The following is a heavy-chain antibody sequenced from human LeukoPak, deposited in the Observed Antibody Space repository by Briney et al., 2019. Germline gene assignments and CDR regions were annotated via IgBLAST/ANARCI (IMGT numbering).Heavy chain of an antibody. CDR2: ISGSGGST. D-gene: IGHD3-22*01. CDR3: AKDLGFVGDSSGYPTGRFDL. CDR1: GFTFSSYA. J-gene: IGHJ5*02. Sequence: PGGSLRLSCAASGFTFSSYAMSWVRQAPGKGLEWVSAISGSGGSTYYADSVKGRFTISRDNSKNTLYMQMNSLRAEDTAVYYCAKDLGFVGDSSGYPTGRFDLWGQGTLVSVSS. V-gene: IGHV3-23*01.